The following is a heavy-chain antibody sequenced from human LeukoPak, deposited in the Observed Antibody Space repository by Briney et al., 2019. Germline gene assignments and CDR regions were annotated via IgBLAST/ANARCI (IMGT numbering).Heavy chain of an antibody. CDR2: ISAYNGNT. CDR3: ARFGTMVVTPNNWFDP. V-gene: IGHV1-18*01. CDR1: GYTFTIYG. Sequence: GASVTVSCKASGYTFTIYGISWVRQAPGQGLEWMGWISAYNGNTNYAQKVQGRVTMTTDTSTSTAYMELRSLRSDDTAVYYCARFGTMVVTPNNWFDPWGQGTLVTVSS. D-gene: IGHD4-23*01. J-gene: IGHJ5*02.